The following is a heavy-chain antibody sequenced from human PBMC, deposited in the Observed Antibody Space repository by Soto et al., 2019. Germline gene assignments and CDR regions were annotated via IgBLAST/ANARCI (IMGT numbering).Heavy chain of an antibody. Sequence: EVQLLESGGGLVQPGGSLRLSCAASGFTFSSYAMSWVRQAPGKGLEWVPAISGSGGSTYYADSVKGRFTISRDNSKNTLYLQMNSLRAEDTAVYYCANYGSGSYDEWAFDPWGQGTMVTVSS. J-gene: IGHJ3*01. V-gene: IGHV3-23*01. D-gene: IGHD3-10*01. CDR3: ANYGSGSYDEWAFDP. CDR1: GFTFSSYA. CDR2: ISGSGGST.